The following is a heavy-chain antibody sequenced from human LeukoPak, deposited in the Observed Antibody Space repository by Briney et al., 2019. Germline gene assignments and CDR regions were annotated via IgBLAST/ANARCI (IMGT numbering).Heavy chain of an antibody. CDR3: ARAGSGWYWGNRYYYYYMDV. V-gene: IGHV4-61*02. J-gene: IGHJ6*03. D-gene: IGHD6-19*01. CDR1: GGSISSGSYY. Sequence: SETLSLTCTVSGGSISSGSYYWSWIRQPAGKGLEWIGRIYTSGSTNYNPSLKSRVTMSVDTSKNQFSLKLSSVTAADTAVYYCARAGSGWYWGNRYYYYYMDVWGKGTTVTISS. CDR2: IYTSGST.